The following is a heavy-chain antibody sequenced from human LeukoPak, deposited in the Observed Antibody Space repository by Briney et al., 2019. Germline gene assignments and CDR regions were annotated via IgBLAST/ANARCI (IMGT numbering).Heavy chain of an antibody. CDR3: ARLYRYSGSYYFDY. V-gene: IGHV1-18*01. CDR1: GGTFSSYA. CDR2: ISAYNGNI. Sequence: ASVKVSCKASGGTFSSYAISWVRQAPGQGLEWMGWISAYNGNINYAQKLQGRVTMTTDTSTSTAYMELRSLRSDDTAVYYCARLYRYSGSYYFDYWGQGTLVTVSS. J-gene: IGHJ4*02. D-gene: IGHD1-26*01.